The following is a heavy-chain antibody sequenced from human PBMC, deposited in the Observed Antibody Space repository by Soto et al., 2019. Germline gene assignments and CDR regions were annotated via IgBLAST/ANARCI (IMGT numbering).Heavy chain of an antibody. V-gene: IGHV4-59*01. J-gene: IGHJ6*03. CDR2: IYYSGST. Sequence: ETLSLTCTVSGGSISSYYWSWIRQPPGKGLEWIGYIYYSGSTNYNPSLKSRVTISVDTSKNQFSLKLSSVTAADTAVYYCARDRVGVVPAAIDYYYYYMDVWGKGTTVTVSS. CDR1: GGSISSYY. CDR3: ARDRVGVVPAAIDYYYYYMDV. D-gene: IGHD2-2*01.